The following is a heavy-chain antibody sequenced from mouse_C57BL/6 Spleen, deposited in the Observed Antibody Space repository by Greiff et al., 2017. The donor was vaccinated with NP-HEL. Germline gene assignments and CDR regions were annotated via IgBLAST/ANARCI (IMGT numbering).Heavy chain of an antibody. V-gene: IGHV1-76*01. D-gene: IGHD1-1*01. Sequence: QVHVKQSGAELVRPGASVKLSCKASGYTFTDYYINWVKQRPGQGLEWIARIYPGSGNTYYNEKFKGKATLTAEKSSSTAYMQLSSLTSEDSAVYFCARSDYGSSFFDYWGQGTTLTVSS. CDR1: GYTFTDYY. J-gene: IGHJ2*01. CDR2: IYPGSGNT. CDR3: ARSDYGSSFFDY.